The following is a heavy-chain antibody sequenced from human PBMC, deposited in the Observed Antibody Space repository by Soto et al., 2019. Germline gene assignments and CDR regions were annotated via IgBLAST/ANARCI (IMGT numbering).Heavy chain of an antibody. CDR2: INHNGNN. CDR1: GGSFSTYY. J-gene: IGHJ3*02. D-gene: IGHD3-9*01. Sequence: SETLSLTCVVSGGSFSTYYYSWIRQSPGKGLEWIGEINHNGNNNYSPSLKSRVTMSLDTSKNQFSLKLTSVTAADTAVYYCARGGSNDWQVAFDIWGEGTMVTVSS. V-gene: IGHV4-34*01. CDR3: ARGGSNDWQVAFDI.